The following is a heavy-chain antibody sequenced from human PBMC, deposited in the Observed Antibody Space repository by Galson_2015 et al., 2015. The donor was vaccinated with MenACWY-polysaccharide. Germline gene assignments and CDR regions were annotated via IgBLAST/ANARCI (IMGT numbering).Heavy chain of an antibody. Sequence: SLRLSCAASGFTFSNYNMNWVRQAPGKGLEWVSSISSTSSYIYYADSVKGRFTISRDNAKNALYLQMNSLRAEDTAMYYCASYYYDSSGSSTLDWYFDLWGRGTPVTVSS. D-gene: IGHD3-22*01. CDR3: ASYYYDSSGSSTLDWYFDL. J-gene: IGHJ2*01. V-gene: IGHV3-21*01. CDR2: ISSTSSYI. CDR1: GFTFSNYN.